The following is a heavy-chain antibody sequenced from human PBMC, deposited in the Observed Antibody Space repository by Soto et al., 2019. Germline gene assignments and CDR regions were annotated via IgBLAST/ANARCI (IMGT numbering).Heavy chain of an antibody. Sequence: SGPTLVNPTQTLTLTCTFSGFSLSTSGVGVGWIRQPPGKALEWLALIYWDDDKRYSPSLKSRLTITKDTSKNQVVLTMTNMDPVDTATYYCAHRRLRVGSGYYLPEPFDYWGQGTLVTVSS. D-gene: IGHD3-22*01. CDR3: AHRRLRVGSGYYLPEPFDY. V-gene: IGHV2-5*02. CDR2: IYWDDDK. CDR1: GFSLSTSGVG. J-gene: IGHJ4*02.